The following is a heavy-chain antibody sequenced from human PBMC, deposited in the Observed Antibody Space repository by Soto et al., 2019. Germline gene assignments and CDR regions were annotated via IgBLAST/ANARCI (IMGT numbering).Heavy chain of an antibody. J-gene: IGHJ4*02. Sequence: SETLSLTCAVYGGSFSGYYWSWIRQPPGKGLEWIGEINHSGSTNYNPSLKSRVTISVDTSKNQFSLKLSSVTAADTAVYYCARGGYYDSSGYYYFDYWGQGTLVTVSS. CDR1: GGSFSGYY. CDR3: ARGGYYDSSGYYYFDY. CDR2: INHSGST. D-gene: IGHD3-22*01. V-gene: IGHV4-34*01.